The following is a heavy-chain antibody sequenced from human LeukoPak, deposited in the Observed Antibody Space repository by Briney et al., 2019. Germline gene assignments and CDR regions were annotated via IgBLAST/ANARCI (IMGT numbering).Heavy chain of an antibody. CDR3: TTDSYGSGSYTYYYYYGMDV. V-gene: IGHV3-15*01. J-gene: IGHJ6*04. CDR1: GFTFSNAW. Sequence: GGSLRLPCAASGFTFSNAWMSWVRQAPGKGLEWVGRIKSKTDGGTTDYAAPVKGRFTISRDDSKNTLYLQMNSLKTEDTAVYYCTTDSYGSGSYTYYYYYGMDVWGKGTTVTVSS. CDR2: IKSKTDGGTT. D-gene: IGHD3-10*01.